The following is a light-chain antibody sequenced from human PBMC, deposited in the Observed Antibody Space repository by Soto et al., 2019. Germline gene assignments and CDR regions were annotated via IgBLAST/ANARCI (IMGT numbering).Light chain of an antibody. CDR2: WAS. J-gene: IGKJ1*01. CDR1: QSVLYSSNNKNY. V-gene: IGKV4-1*01. Sequence: DIVMTQSPDSLAVSLGERATINCKSSQSVLYSSNNKNYLAWYQQKPGQPPKLLIYWASTRESGVPDRFSGSGSGTDFTLTISSLQAEDVAVYYCQQYNNWPPQTFGQGTKVDIK. CDR3: QQYNNWPPQT.